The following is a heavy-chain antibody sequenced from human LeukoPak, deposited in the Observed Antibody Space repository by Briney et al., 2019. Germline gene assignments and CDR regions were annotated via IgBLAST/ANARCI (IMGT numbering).Heavy chain of an antibody. D-gene: IGHD3-10*01. J-gene: IGHJ4*02. CDR2: ICSRGSYI. CDR3: ARDLYYFGSGSYVPGLPDY. V-gene: IGHV3-48*03. Sequence: PGGSLRLSCVVSGFTFSSYEMNWVRQAPVMGLEWVSYICSRGSYIYYAESVKGRFTISRDNAKNSLYLQMNSLRAEDTAVYYCARDLYYFGSGSYVPGLPDYWGQGTLVTVSS. CDR1: GFTFSSYE.